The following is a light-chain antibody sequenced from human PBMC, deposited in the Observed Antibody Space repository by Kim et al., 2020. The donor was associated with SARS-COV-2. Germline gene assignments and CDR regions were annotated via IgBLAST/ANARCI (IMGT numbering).Light chain of an antibody. Sequence: ASIRDRVTITGQGSQKVNRWLACYQQKPGKAPKLLIYKTSNLDTGVPARFSGSGSGTEFTLTIRSLQPDDFATYYCHQYISYSRTFGQGTKVDIK. CDR2: KTS. CDR3: HQYISYSRT. V-gene: IGKV1-5*03. CDR1: QKVNRW. J-gene: IGKJ1*01.